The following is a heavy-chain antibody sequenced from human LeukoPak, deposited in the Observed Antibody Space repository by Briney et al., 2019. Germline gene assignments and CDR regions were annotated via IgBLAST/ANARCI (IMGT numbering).Heavy chain of an antibody. J-gene: IGHJ4*02. CDR2: IIPIFGTA. D-gene: IGHD6-6*01. CDR3: ARSALAASHFDY. Sequence: SVKVSCKASGGTFSSYAISWVRQAPGQGLEWMGGIIPIFGTANYAQKFQGRVTMTRNTSISTAYMELSSLRSEDTAVYYCARSALAASHFDYWGQGTLVTVSS. V-gene: IGHV1-69*05. CDR1: GGTFSSYA.